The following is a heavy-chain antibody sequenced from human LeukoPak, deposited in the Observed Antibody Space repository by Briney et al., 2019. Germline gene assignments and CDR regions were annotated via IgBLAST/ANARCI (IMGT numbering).Heavy chain of an antibody. V-gene: IGHV1-69*04. CDR1: GGTFSSYA. Sequence: SVKVSCKASGGTFSSYAISWVRQAPGQGLEWMGRIIPIFGIANYAQKFQGRVTITADKSTSTAYMELSSLRSEDTAVHYCAYGDTPSYWGQGTLVTVSS. CDR3: AYGDTPSY. CDR2: IIPIFGIA. J-gene: IGHJ4*02. D-gene: IGHD4-17*01.